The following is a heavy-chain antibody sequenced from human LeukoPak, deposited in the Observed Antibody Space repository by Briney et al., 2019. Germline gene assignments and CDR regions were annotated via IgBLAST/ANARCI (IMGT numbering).Heavy chain of an antibody. Sequence: PGGSLRLSCAASGFTFSSYAMSWVRQAPGKGLEWVSAISGSGGSTYYADSVKGRFTISRDNSKNTLYLQMNSLRAEDTAVYYCAKSTEYSSSGGYFDYWGQGTLVTVSS. J-gene: IGHJ4*02. CDR1: GFTFSSYA. D-gene: IGHD6-6*01. CDR2: ISGSGGST. CDR3: AKSTEYSSSGGYFDY. V-gene: IGHV3-23*01.